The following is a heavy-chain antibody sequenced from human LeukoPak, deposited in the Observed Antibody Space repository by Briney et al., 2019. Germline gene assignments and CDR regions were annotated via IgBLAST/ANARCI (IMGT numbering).Heavy chain of an antibody. CDR2: ISYDGSNK. Sequence: GRSLRLSCAASGFTFSSYAMHWVRQAPGKGLEWVAVISYDGSNKYYADSVKGRFTISRVNSKNTLYLQMNSLRAEDTAVYYCARDRQQLGYFDYWGQGTLVTVSS. D-gene: IGHD6-13*01. V-gene: IGHV3-30-3*01. CDR1: GFTFSSYA. CDR3: ARDRQQLGYFDY. J-gene: IGHJ4*02.